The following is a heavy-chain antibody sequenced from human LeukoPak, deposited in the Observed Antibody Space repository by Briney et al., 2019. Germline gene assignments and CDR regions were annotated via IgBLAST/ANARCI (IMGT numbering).Heavy chain of an antibody. Sequence: GESLKISCKGSGYTFTKYWIGWARQMPGKGLEWMGVIHPGDSETRYSPSFQGQVTISADKSVSTAYLQWSSLKASDTAMYYCARRHYYYDTTGHINWFDPWGQGTLVTVSS. CDR2: IHPGDSET. D-gene: IGHD3-22*01. CDR1: GYTFTKYW. J-gene: IGHJ5*02. CDR3: ARRHYYYDTTGHINWFDP. V-gene: IGHV5-51*01.